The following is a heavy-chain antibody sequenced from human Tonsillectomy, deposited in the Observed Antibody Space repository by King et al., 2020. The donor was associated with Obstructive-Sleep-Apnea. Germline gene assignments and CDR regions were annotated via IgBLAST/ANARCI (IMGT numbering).Heavy chain of an antibody. J-gene: IGHJ3*02. CDR2: INPSSGDT. CDR1: GYNFNGYY. D-gene: IGHD3-10*01. Sequence: QLVQSGAEVKKPGASVTVSCKASGYNFNGYYMQWVRQAPGQGLEWMGWINPSSGDTNYAQIFQGRVTMTRDTSISTAYMELSRLTSDDTAVYYCAREIGEATAFDIWGQGTMVTVSS. V-gene: IGHV1-2*02. CDR3: AREIGEATAFDI.